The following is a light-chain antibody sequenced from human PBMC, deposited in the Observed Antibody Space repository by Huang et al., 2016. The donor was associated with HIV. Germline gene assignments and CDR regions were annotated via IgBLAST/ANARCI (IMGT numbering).Light chain of an antibody. Sequence: DIQMTQSPSTLSAAVGDRVTITCRASQSVTIWLAWFKQKPGKAPKLLSYKASTLESGVPSRISGSGSGTEFTLTIDSLQPDDVATYYCQQYSRSATFGQGTKLEIK. V-gene: IGKV1-5*03. CDR2: KAS. CDR1: QSVTIW. CDR3: QQYSRSAT. J-gene: IGKJ2*01.